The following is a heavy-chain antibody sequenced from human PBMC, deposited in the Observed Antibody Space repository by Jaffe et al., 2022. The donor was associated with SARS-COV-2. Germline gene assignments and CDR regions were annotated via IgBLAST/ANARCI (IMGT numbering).Heavy chain of an antibody. D-gene: IGHD3-10*01. CDR2: IYYSGST. Sequence: QLQLQESGPGLVKPSETLSLTCTVSGGSISSSSYYWGWIRQPPGKGLEWIGSIYYSGSTYYNPSLKSRVTISVDTSKNQFSLKLSSVTAADTAVYYCARLSSFFSVGHWGQGTLVTVSS. CDR3: ARLSSFFSVGH. CDR1: GGSISSSSYY. J-gene: IGHJ1*01. V-gene: IGHV4-39*01.